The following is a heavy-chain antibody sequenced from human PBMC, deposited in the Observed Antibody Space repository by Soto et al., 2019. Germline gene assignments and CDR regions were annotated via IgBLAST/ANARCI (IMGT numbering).Heavy chain of an antibody. CDR3: AKARHSTSWYGVEADC. CDR2: ISYGGDNK. V-gene: IGHV3-30*09. CDR1: GFIFSDYA. J-gene: IGHJ4*02. D-gene: IGHD6-13*01. Sequence: QVQLVESGGGVVQPGRSLRLSCAASGFIFSDYAMHWVRQAPGKGLEWVAVISYGGDNKYYADSVRGRFAISRDNLKNTLYLQMNSLNPEDTAVYHCAKARHSTSWYGVEADCWGQGTLVTVSS.